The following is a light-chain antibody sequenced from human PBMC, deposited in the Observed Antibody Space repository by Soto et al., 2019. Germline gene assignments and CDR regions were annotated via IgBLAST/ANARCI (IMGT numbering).Light chain of an antibody. CDR1: QSISTY. J-gene: IGKJ1*01. CDR3: QQCFSLPPT. Sequence: DIQLAPSLSSLSASVGDSVTITCRASQSISTYVSWYQQLPGKAPKLLIYAASNLQRGVPSRFSGMGSGTECTLTISNLQPDDFAVYYCQQCFSLPPTFGHGTKVDI. V-gene: IGKV1-39*01. CDR2: AAS.